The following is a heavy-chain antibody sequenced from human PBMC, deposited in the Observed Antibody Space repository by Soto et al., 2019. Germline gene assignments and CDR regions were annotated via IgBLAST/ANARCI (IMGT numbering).Heavy chain of an antibody. Sequence: SETLSLTCTVSGGSISSGDYYWSWIRQLPGKGLEWIGYIYYSGSTYYNPSLKSRVTISVDTSKNQFSLKLSSVTAADTAVYYCARAPIQYYYDSSGSSRGMDVWGQGTTVTVSS. J-gene: IGHJ6*02. CDR1: GGSISSGDYY. V-gene: IGHV4-30-4*01. CDR3: ARAPIQYYYDSSGSSRGMDV. D-gene: IGHD3-22*01. CDR2: IYYSGST.